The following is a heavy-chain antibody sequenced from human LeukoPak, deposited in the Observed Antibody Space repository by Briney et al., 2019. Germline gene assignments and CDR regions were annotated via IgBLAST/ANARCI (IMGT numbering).Heavy chain of an antibody. D-gene: IGHD6-13*01. CDR3: ARVRIGQQLDKYYYYAMDV. CDR1: GYTFTDYY. Sequence: SVKVSCKASGYTFTDYYMHWVRQAPGQGLEWMGWINPRSGGTNYAQKFQGRVTMTTNTSISTAYMEVSRLRSDDTAVYYCARVRIGQQLDKYYYYAMDVWGQGTTVTVSS. V-gene: IGHV1-2*02. J-gene: IGHJ6*02. CDR2: INPRSGGT.